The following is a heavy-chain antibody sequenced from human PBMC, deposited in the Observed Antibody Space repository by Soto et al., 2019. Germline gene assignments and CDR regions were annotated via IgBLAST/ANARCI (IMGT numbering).Heavy chain of an antibody. CDR3: ARDPRPYYYDSSRLYNWFDP. J-gene: IGHJ5*02. CDR1: GGTFSSYA. D-gene: IGHD3-22*01. V-gene: IGHV1-69*06. CDR2: IIPIFGTA. Sequence: AASVKVSCKASGGTFSSYAISWVRQAPGQGLEWMGGIIPIFGTANYAQKFQGRVTITADKSTSTAYMELSSLRSEDTAVYYCARDPRPYYYDSSRLYNWFDPWGQGTLVTVSS.